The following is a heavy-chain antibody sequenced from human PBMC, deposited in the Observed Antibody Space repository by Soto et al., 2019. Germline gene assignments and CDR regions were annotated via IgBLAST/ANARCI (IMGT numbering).Heavy chain of an antibody. V-gene: IGHV1-3*01. J-gene: IGHJ3*01. CDR2: LNPDTGNT. Sequence: QVQLVQSGAELKKPGASVNISCTASGFTFSDNLINWGRQAPGQGLEWMGWLNPDTGNTRYSETFQGRVTISRHSFASIDYLELSDRENEDTALYVCAIDRHRAGMRANDAFDVWGQGIMITVSS. CDR1: GFTFSDNL. CDR3: AIDRHRAGMRANDAFDV.